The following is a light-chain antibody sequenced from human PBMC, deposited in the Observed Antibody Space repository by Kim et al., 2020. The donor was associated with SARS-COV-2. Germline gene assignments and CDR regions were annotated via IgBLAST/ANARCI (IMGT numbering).Light chain of an antibody. CDR3: ATWDDSLNGPV. Sequence: GQGVTHPCSGTRPNMVSNIVNGYQQLPGTAPKLLIYSNNQRPSGVPDRFSGSKSGTSASLAISGLQSEDEADYYCATWDDSLNGPVFGGGTQLTVL. CDR1: RPNMVSNI. CDR2: SNN. V-gene: IGLV1-44*01. J-gene: IGLJ2*01.